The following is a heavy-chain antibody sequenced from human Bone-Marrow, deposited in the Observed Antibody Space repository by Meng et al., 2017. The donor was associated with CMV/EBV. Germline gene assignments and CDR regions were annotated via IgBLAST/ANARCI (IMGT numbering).Heavy chain of an antibody. J-gene: IGHJ5*02. CDR1: GYSFTSYW. Sequence: GESLKISCKGSGYSFTSYWIGWVRQMPGKGLEWMGIIYPGDSDTRYSPSFQGQVTISADKSISTAYLQWSSLKASDTAMYYCARLLLGPYNWNYVEHSAFDPWGQDTLVTVSS. V-gene: IGHV5-51*01. CDR2: IYPGDSDT. D-gene: IGHD1-7*01. CDR3: ARLLLGPYNWNYVEHSAFDP.